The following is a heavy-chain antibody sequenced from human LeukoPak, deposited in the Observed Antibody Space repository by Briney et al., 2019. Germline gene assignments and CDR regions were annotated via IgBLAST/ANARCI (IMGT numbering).Heavy chain of an antibody. CDR2: ISSSSSTI. Sequence: GGSLRLSCAASGFTFSSYRMNWVRPAPGKGLEWVSYISSSSSTIYYADSVKSRFTISRDNAKNSLYLQMNSLRDEDTAVYYCARGDSSGYGPDHWGQGTLVTVSS. CDR3: ARGDSSGYGPDH. J-gene: IGHJ5*02. CDR1: GFTFSSYR. V-gene: IGHV3-48*02. D-gene: IGHD3-22*01.